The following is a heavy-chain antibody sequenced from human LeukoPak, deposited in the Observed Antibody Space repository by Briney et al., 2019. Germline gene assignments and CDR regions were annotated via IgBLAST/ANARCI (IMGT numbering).Heavy chain of an antibody. V-gene: IGHV3-7*01. D-gene: IGHD1-1*01. CDR2: IMWDDER. J-gene: IGHJ4*02. CDR3: SRITTDGYFEY. CDR1: GFTFSSFW. Sequence: GGSLRLSCSASGFTFSSFWMGWVRQAPGKGLEWGASIMWDDERHHVDSVTGRFSVSRDNAKNSLYLQMNSMRAEDTAVYFCSRITTDGYFEYWGQGALVTVSS.